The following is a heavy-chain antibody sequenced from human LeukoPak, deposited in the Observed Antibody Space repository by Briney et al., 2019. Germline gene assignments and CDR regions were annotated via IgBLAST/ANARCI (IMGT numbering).Heavy chain of an antibody. CDR1: GFTFTSYA. CDR3: AKGYHDYDWGSYYFDY. CDR2: INNRGDNT. Sequence: GGSLRLSCAASGFTFTSYAMSWVRQTPGKGLEWVSSINNRGDNTHYADSLEGGFTISRDNSRDTLYLQMNSLRAEDTAVYYCAKGYHDYDWGSYYFDYWGQGTLVTVSS. D-gene: IGHD3-16*01. V-gene: IGHV3-23*01. J-gene: IGHJ4*02.